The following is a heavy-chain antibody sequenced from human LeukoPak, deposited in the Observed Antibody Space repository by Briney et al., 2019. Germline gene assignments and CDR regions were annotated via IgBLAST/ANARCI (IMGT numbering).Heavy chain of an antibody. CDR2: ISSSSANT. Sequence: PGGSLRLSCAASGFGFNDAAMTWVRQAPGKGLEWVSLISSSSANTYYADSVKGRFTISRDNSKNTLFLRMNSLRAEDTAMYYCVKDIQVTYWGQGTLVTVSS. V-gene: IGHV3-23*01. CDR1: GFGFNDAA. J-gene: IGHJ4*02. D-gene: IGHD4-23*01. CDR3: VKDIQVTY.